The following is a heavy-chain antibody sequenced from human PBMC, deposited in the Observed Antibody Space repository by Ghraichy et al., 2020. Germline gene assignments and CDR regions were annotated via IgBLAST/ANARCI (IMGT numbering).Heavy chain of an antibody. CDR3: ARDNTIFGVVGPGEGWFDP. V-gene: IGHV4-30-2*01. CDR2: IYHSGST. CDR1: GGSISSGGYS. J-gene: IGHJ5*02. D-gene: IGHD3-3*01. Sequence: SETLSLTCAVSGGSISSGGYSWSWIRQPPGKGLEWIGYIYHSGSTYYNPSLKSRVTISVDRSKNQFSLKLSSVTAADTAVYYCARDNTIFGVVGPGEGWFDPWGQGTLVTVSS.